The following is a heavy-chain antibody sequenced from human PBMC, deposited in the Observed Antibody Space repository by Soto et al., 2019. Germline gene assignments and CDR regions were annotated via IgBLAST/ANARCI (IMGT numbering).Heavy chain of an antibody. J-gene: IGHJ4*02. CDR3: ARDIRYSSGFPLGY. CDR2: ISAYNGNT. CDR1: GYTFTSYG. D-gene: IGHD6-19*01. V-gene: IGHV1-18*01. Sequence: ASVKVSCKASGYTFTSYGISWVRQAPGQGLEWMGWISAYNGNTNYAQKLQGRVTMTTDTSTSTAYMGLRSLRSDDTAVYYCARDIRYSSGFPLGYWGQGTLVTVSS.